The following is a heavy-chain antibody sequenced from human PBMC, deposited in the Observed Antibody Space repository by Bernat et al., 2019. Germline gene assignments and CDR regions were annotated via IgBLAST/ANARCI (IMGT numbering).Heavy chain of an antibody. Sequence: EVQLLESGGGLVSPGGSLRLSCTASGFTFSDFSMNWVRQAPGKGLEWLSYISRISSHIYYADSVKGRFTISRDNAKSTLYLQMNSLRADDTAVYYCAGDPADSLTRNWFDPWGQGTLVTVSS. D-gene: IGHD4-4*01. V-gene: IGHV3-21*05. CDR2: ISRISSHI. CDR3: AGDPADSLTRNWFDP. J-gene: IGHJ5*02. CDR1: GFTFSDFS.